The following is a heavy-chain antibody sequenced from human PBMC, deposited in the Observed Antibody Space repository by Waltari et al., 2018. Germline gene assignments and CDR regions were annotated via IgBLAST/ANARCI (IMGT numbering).Heavy chain of an antibody. CDR2: IKQDGSEK. CDR1: GGSFSGYY. V-gene: IGHV3-7*01. CDR3: ASYSSSWLGAFDI. D-gene: IGHD6-13*01. Sequence: VQLQQWGAGLLKPSETLSLTCAVYGGSFSGYYWSWIRQPPGKGLEWVANIKQDGSEKYYVDSVKGRFTISRDNAKNSLYLQMNSLRAEDTAVYYCASYSSSWLGAFDIWGQGTMVTVSS. J-gene: IGHJ3*02.